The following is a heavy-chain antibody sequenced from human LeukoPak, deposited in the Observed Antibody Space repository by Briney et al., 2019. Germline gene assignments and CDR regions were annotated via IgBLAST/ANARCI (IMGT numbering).Heavy chain of an antibody. V-gene: IGHV4-34*01. D-gene: IGHD3-22*01. CDR3: VTYNYGSSAPKGNY. Sequence: SETLSLTCAVYGGSFSDYFWGWIRQPPGKGLQWIGEISHSGSTTYNPSLRSRVTISGDTSKKQFSLKLSSVTAADTAVYYCVTYNYGSSAPKGNYWGQGILVTVSS. CDR1: GGSFSDYF. J-gene: IGHJ4*02. CDR2: ISHSGST.